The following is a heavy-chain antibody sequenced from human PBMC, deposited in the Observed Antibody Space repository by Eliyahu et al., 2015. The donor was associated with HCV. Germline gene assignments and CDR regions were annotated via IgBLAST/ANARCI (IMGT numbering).Heavy chain of an antibody. Sequence: EVQLVESGGGLVKPGESXRLSXVASGFTFSNAWMNWVRQAPGKGREWVGRIKSKTDGGTTDYGAPVKGRFTISRDDSQNTLFLQMNGLKTEDTAVYYCTIGSIPPVKNNWFDPWGQGTLVTVSS. CDR1: GFTFSNAW. CDR3: TIGSIPPVKNNWFDP. CDR2: IKSKTDGGTT. D-gene: IGHD2-15*01. V-gene: IGHV3-15*01. J-gene: IGHJ5*02.